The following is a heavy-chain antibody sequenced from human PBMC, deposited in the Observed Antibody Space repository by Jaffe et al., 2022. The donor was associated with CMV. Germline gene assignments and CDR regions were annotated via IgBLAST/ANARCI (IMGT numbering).Heavy chain of an antibody. Sequence: QVQLVESGGGVVQPGRSLRLSCAASGFTFSSYGMHWVRQAPGKGLEWVAVIWYDGSNKYYADSVKGRFTISRDNSKNTLYLQMNSLRAEDTAVYYCARDPESHAFDIWGQGTMVTVSS. V-gene: IGHV3-33*01. CDR1: GFTFSSYG. CDR2: IWYDGSNK. CDR3: ARDPESHAFDI. J-gene: IGHJ3*02.